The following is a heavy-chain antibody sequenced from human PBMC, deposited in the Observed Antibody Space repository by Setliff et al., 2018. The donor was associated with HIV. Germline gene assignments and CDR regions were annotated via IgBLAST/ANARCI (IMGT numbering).Heavy chain of an antibody. CDR2: IWNDGTNE. J-gene: IGHJ6*02. CDR3: ARDCRVGWVFTYGMDV. V-gene: IGHV3-33*08. Sequence: GGSLRLSCAASGFTFSSYGMHWVRQAPGKGLEWVAVIWNDGTNEYYADSVKGRFTISRDNSKNTLYLQMNSLRPEDTAVYYCARDCRVGWVFTYGMDVWGQGTLVTVSS. CDR1: GFTFSSYG. D-gene: IGHD6-13*01.